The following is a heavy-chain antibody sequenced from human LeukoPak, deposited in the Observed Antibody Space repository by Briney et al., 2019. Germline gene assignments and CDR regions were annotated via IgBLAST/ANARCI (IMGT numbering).Heavy chain of an antibody. D-gene: IGHD6-6*01. Sequence: GGSLRLSCAASGFTFSSYSMNWVRQAPGKWLEWVSSISSSSSYIYYADSVKGRFTISRDNAKNSLYLQMNSLRAEDTAVYYCAKYSSSFGSNYWGQGTLVTVSS. CDR1: GFTFSSYS. CDR3: AKYSSSFGSNY. CDR2: ISSSSSYI. J-gene: IGHJ4*02. V-gene: IGHV3-21*01.